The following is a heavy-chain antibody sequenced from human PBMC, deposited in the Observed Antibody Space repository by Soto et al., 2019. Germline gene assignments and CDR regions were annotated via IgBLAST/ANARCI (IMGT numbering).Heavy chain of an antibody. CDR3: VRGGEPIDY. D-gene: IGHD2-21*01. J-gene: IGHJ4*02. CDR1: GYTFTRSG. CDR2: ISSYNGDT. V-gene: IGHV1-18*01. Sequence: GASVKVSCKASGYTFTRSGISWVRQAPGQGPEWMGWISSYNGDTNYAQTFQGRVTMTTDTSTSTAYMELSSLRSEDTAVYSDVRGGEPIDYWGPGTLVTVSS.